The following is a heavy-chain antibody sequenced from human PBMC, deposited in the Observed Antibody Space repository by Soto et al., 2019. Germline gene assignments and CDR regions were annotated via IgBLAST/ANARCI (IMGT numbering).Heavy chain of an antibody. CDR1: GFSLSTSGMC. J-gene: IGHJ4*02. CDR2: IDWDDDK. D-gene: IGHD2-21*01. Sequence: SGPTLVNPTHTLTLTCTFSGFSLSTSGMCVSWIRQPPGKALEWLALIDWDDDKYYSTSLKTRLTISKDTSKNQVVLTMTNMDPVETGTYYCARIRRHIAMSFDYWGKGTLVTVSS. CDR3: ARIRRHIAMSFDY. V-gene: IGHV2-70*01.